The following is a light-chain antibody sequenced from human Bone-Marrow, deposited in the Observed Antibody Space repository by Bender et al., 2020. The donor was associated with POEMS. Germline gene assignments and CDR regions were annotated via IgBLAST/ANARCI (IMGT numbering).Light chain of an antibody. J-gene: IGLJ2*01. CDR3: SSFTSSSTLV. CDR1: SSDVGSYNV. V-gene: IGLV2-14*02. Sequence: QSALTQPASVSGSPGQSITISCTGTSSDVGSYNVVSWYQQHPGKAPKLMIYEVTKRPSGVPDRFSGSKSGNTASLTISGLQAEDEGDYYCSSFTSSSTLVFGGGTKLTVL. CDR2: EVT.